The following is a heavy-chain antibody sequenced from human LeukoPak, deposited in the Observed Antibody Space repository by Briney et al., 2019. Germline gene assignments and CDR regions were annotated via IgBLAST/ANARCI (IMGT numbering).Heavy chain of an antibody. CDR2: ISYDGSNK. J-gene: IGHJ5*02. CDR1: GFTFSSYA. V-gene: IGHV3-30-3*01. Sequence: GGSLRLSCAASGFTFSSYAMHWVRQAPGKGLEWVAVISYDGSNKYYADSVKGRFTISRDNAKNSLYLQMNSLRAEDTAVYYCAGETEDGYYDSSGFDPWGQGTLVTVSS. CDR3: AGETEDGYYDSSGFDP. D-gene: IGHD3-22*01.